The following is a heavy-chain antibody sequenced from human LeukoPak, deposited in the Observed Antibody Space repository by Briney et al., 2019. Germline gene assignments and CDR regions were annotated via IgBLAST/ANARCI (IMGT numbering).Heavy chain of an antibody. V-gene: IGHV4-34*01. Sequence: SETLSLTCAVYVRSFSGYYWSWSRQPPGKGLEWIGEINHSGSTNYNPSVKSRVTIAGDTSNNHFCLELSSVTAADTAVYSCARGPAGYNWNYGSLWFDPWGQGTLVTVSS. CDR3: ARGPAGYNWNYGSLWFDP. CDR2: INHSGST. J-gene: IGHJ5*02. CDR1: VRSFSGYY. D-gene: IGHD1-7*01.